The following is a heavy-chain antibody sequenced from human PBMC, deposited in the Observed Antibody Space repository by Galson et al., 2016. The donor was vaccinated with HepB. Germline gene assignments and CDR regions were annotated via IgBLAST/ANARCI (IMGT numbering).Heavy chain of an antibody. D-gene: IGHD3-22*01. CDR1: GFTVSSNY. CDR3: AKDWVVITIHAFDI. CDR2: VYSGGNT. V-gene: IGHV3-53*01. Sequence: SLRLSCAASGFTVSSNYMSWVRQAPGKGLEWVSIVYSGGNTYYADSVKGRLTISRDNYKNTLCLQMNSLRAEDTAVYYCAKDWVVITIHAFDIWGQGTMGTASS. J-gene: IGHJ3*02.